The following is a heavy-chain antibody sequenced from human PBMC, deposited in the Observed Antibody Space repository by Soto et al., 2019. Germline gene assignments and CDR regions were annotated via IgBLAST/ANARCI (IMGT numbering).Heavy chain of an antibody. Sequence: GGSLRLSCAASGFTFSNYAMSWVRQAPGKGLEWVSAIVGGGTTYYADSVKGRFTISRDNSKNTLYLQMNSLRAEDTAVYYCAKNPGYYYDSTGYHFDYWGQGTLVTVSS. CDR3: AKNPGYYYDSTGYHFDY. V-gene: IGHV3-23*01. CDR2: IVGGGTT. D-gene: IGHD3-22*01. J-gene: IGHJ4*02. CDR1: GFTFSNYA.